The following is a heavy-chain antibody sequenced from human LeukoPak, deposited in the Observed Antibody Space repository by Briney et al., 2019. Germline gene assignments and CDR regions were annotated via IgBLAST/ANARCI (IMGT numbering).Heavy chain of an antibody. V-gene: IGHV1-69*13. CDR2: IIPIFGTA. J-gene: IGHJ6*03. Sequence: SVKVSCKASGGTFSSYAISWVRQAPGQGLEWMGGIIPIFGTANYAQEFQGRVTITADESTSTAYMELSSLRSEDTAVYYCARDGYWSGLDRGWWYMDVWGKGTTVTVSS. CDR3: ARDGYWSGLDRGWWYMDV. CDR1: GGTFSSYA. D-gene: IGHD3-3*01.